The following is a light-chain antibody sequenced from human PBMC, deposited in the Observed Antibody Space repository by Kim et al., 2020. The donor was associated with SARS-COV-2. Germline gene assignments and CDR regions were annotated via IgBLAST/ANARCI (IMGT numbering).Light chain of an antibody. J-gene: IGLJ1*01. CDR2: GND. CDR1: SPNIGTNT. Sequence: QLVLTQPPSASGAPGQRVTISCSGSSPNIGTNTVSWYQQLPGAAPKLLIYGNDLRPSGVPDRFSGSKSGTSGSLAISGLQSEDEAEYYCATWDDSLKSYVFGTGTKVTVL. V-gene: IGLV1-44*01. CDR3: ATWDDSLKSYV.